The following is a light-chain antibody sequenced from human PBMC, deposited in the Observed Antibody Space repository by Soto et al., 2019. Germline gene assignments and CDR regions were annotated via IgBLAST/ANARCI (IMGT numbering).Light chain of an antibody. CDR1: QTISSN. CDR2: GAS. V-gene: IGKV3-15*01. J-gene: IGKJ1*01. Sequence: EIVMTQSPATLSVSPGERATLSCRASQTISSNIAWYQHKSGQAPRLLIYGASTRATDIPARFSGSRSGTEFTLTITSLQSEDSAVYYCQQYNNWPRTFGQGTKVDIK. CDR3: QQYNNWPRT.